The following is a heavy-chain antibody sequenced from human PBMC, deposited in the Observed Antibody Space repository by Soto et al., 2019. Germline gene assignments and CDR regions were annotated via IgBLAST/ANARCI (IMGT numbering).Heavy chain of an antibody. CDR1: GFTFSSYW. CDR2: IKQDGSEK. V-gene: IGHV3-7*01. CDR3: ARETVYYYDLSYFDH. J-gene: IGHJ4*02. D-gene: IGHD3-22*01. Sequence: EVQLVESGGGLVQPGGSLRLSCAASGFTFSSYWMSWVRQAPGKGLEWVANIKQDGSEKYYVDSVKGRFTISRDNAKNSLYLQMNSLRAEDTAVYYCARETVYYYDLSYFDHWGQGTLVTVSS.